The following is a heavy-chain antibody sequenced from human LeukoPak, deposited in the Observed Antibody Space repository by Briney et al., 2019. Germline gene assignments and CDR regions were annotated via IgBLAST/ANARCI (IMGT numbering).Heavy chain of an antibody. CDR1: GFTFSSYG. CDR3: AREQKTYYDILTGLGPDYYYGMDV. J-gene: IGHJ6*02. Sequence: GGSLRLSCAASGFTFSSYGMHWVRQAPGKGLEWVAVTWYDGSNKYYADSVKGRFTISRDNSKNTLYLQMNSLRAEDTAVYYCAREQKTYYDILTGLGPDYYYGMDVWGQGTTVTVSS. CDR2: TWYDGSNK. D-gene: IGHD3-9*01. V-gene: IGHV3-33*01.